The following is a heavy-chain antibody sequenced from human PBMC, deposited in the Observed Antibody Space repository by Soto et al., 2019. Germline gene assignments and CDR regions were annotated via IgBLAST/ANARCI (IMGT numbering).Heavy chain of an antibody. D-gene: IGHD3-10*01. CDR2: IHYSGGT. CDR1: CASVSTYS. Sequence: ETLSLTCSVTCASVSTYSWSCIRQFPGKGLEWIGYIHYSGGTNYTPSLRSRVTISVDTSKNQLSMNLTSLTAADTAVYYCARGGTSGSGVDNWFDPWGQGTLVTVSS. CDR3: ARGGTSGSGVDNWFDP. J-gene: IGHJ5*02. V-gene: IGHV4-59*02.